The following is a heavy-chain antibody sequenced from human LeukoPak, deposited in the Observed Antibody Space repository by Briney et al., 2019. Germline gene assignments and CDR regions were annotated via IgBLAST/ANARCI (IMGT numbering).Heavy chain of an antibody. D-gene: IGHD3-10*01. CDR3: ARESFMVRGVIRHYYYMDV. Sequence: GSLRLSCAASGFTFSSYWMSWVRQAPGKGLEWVANIKQDGSEKYYVDSVKGRFTISRDNAKNSLYLQMNSLRAEDTAVYYCARESFMVRGVIRHYYYMDVWGKGTTVTISS. CDR2: IKQDGSEK. V-gene: IGHV3-7*01. CDR1: GFTFSSYW. J-gene: IGHJ6*03.